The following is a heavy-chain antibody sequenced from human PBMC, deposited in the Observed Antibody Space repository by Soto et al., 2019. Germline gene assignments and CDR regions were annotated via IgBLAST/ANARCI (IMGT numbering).Heavy chain of an antibody. CDR1: GYPVTAYY. J-gene: IGHJ3*02. V-gene: IGHV1-2*02. CDR2: INPATGAA. Sequence: QLHLVQSGAVVKKPGASVTVSCSASGYPVTAYYMHWVRQAPGRGLEWMGGINPATGAAKYTQTFRGRVPMPGDPPPMTVFMERGGLTFEDTAVFSCARGGGVGVAGSAAFDMWGQGTLVTVSS. CDR3: ARGGGVGVAGSAAFDM. D-gene: IGHD3-3*01.